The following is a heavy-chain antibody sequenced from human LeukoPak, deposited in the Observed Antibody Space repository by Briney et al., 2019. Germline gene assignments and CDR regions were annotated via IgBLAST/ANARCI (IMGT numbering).Heavy chain of an antibody. V-gene: IGHV1-2*02. CDR1: GYTFTGYY. J-gene: IGHJ4*02. CDR2: INPNSGGT. Sequence: ASVKVSCKASGYTFTGYYMHWVRQAPGQGLEWMGWINPNSGGTNYAQKFQGRVTMTRDTSISTAYMELSRLRSDDTAVYYCARAGYDILTGYYHPLDYWGQGNLVTVSS. CDR3: ARAGYDILTGYYHPLDY. D-gene: IGHD3-9*01.